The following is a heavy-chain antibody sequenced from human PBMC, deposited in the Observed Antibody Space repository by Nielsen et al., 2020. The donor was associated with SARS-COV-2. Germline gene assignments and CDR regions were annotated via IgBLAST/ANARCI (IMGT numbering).Heavy chain of an antibody. CDR2: ISYDGSNK. V-gene: IGHV3-30*04. Sequence: GESLKISCAASGFTFSSYAMHWVRQAPGKGLEWVAVISYDGSNKYYADSVKGQFTISRDNSKNTLYLQMNSLRAEDTAVYYCARDCGYSSRWYFDLWGRGTLVTVSS. J-gene: IGHJ2*01. D-gene: IGHD5-18*01. CDR3: ARDCGYSSRWYFDL. CDR1: GFTFSSYA.